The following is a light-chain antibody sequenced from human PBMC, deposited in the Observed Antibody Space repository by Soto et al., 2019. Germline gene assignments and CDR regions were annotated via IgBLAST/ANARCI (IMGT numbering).Light chain of an antibody. CDR1: QSISTY. V-gene: IGKV1-39*01. CDR2: AAT. CDR3: QQTYSTPYT. Sequence: IQMTQSPSSLSASVGDRVTITCRASQSISTYLNWYQQKLGVAPRLLIYAATSLQSGVPSRLSGLGSGIDSTLTISSLQPEDFATYYCQQTYSTPYTFGRGTKLEIK. J-gene: IGKJ2*01.